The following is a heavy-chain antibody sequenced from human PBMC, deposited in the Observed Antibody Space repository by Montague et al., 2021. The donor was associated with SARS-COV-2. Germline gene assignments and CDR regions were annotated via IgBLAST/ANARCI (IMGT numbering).Heavy chain of an antibody. CDR3: ARVDSSGPGEY. D-gene: IGHD3-22*01. Sequence: TLSLTCTVSGDSMTSGSHFWTWIRQPAGKGLEWIGHIQTSGTSNYNPSLRDRITLSIDTSRNQFSLELRSVTAADSAVYYCARVDSSGPGEYWGQGILVSVSS. CDR2: IQTSGTS. CDR1: GDSMTSGSHF. V-gene: IGHV4-61*09. J-gene: IGHJ4*02.